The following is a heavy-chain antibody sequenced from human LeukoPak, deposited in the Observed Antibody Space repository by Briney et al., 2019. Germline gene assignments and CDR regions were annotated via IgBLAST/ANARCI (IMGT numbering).Heavy chain of an antibody. Sequence: SETLSLTCAVYGGSFSGYYWSWIRQPPGKGLEWIGEINHSGSTNYNPSLKSRVTISVDTSKNQFSLKLSSVTAADTAVYYCARHWPRGWLRTISNWFDPWDQGTLVTVSS. CDR1: GGSFSGYY. CDR2: INHSGST. J-gene: IGHJ5*02. V-gene: IGHV4-34*01. CDR3: ARHWPRGWLRTISNWFDP. D-gene: IGHD5-12*01.